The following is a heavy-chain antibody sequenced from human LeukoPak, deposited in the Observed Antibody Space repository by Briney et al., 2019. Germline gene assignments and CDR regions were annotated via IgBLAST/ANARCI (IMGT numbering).Heavy chain of an antibody. V-gene: IGHV1-18*04. D-gene: IGHD6-19*01. J-gene: IGHJ4*02. CDR3: ARAHRSSIRSGWYDGMLEADY. CDR2: ISAYNGNT. Sequence: GASVKVSCKASGYTFTSYGISWVRQAPGQGLEWMGRISAYNGNTNYAQKLQGRVTMTTDTSTSTAYMELRSLRSDDTAVYYCARAHRSSIRSGWYDGMLEADYWGQGTLVTVSS. CDR1: GYTFTSYG.